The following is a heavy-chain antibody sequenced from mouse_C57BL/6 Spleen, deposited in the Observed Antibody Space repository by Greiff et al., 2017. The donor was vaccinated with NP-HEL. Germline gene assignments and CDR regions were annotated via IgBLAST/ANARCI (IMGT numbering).Heavy chain of an antibody. J-gene: IGHJ2*01. V-gene: IGHV1-61*01. CDR2: IYPSDSET. Sequence: VQLQQSGAELVRPGSSVKLSCKASGYTFTSYWMDWVKQRPGQGLEWIGNIYPSDSETHYNQKFKDKATLTVDKSSSTAYMQLSSLTSEDSAVYYCARRKLGREDYWGQGTTLTVSS. CDR3: ARRKLGREDY. D-gene: IGHD4-1*01. CDR1: GYTFTSYW.